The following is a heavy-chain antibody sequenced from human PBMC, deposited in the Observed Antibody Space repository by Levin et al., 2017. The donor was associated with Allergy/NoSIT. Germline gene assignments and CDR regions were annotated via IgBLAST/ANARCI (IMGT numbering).Heavy chain of an antibody. J-gene: IGHJ4*02. CDR2: ISAYNDNI. CDR1: GYTFTSYG. Sequence: GESLKISCKASGYTFTSYGISWVRQAPGQGLEWMGWISAYNDNINYAQKLQGRVTLTTDISTDTAYMELRSLTSDDTAVYYCARAEAVAGTGDFDYWGQGTLVTVSS. V-gene: IGHV1-18*01. D-gene: IGHD6-19*01. CDR3: ARAEAVAGTGDFDY.